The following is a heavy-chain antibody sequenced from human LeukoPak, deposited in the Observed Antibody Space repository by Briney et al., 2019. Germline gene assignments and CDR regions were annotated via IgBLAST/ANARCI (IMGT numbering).Heavy chain of an antibody. Sequence: SETLSLTSTVPGGSLTSYYWSWIRQPPGKRLEWIGHIYHSGSTNYNPSLKSRVTISVDTSKNQFSLKLSSVTAADTAVYYCARSKHTSFGVVWEIDYSGQGTLVTVSS. CDR3: ARSKHTSFGVVWEIDY. CDR2: IYHSGST. CDR1: GGSLTSYY. V-gene: IGHV4-59*08. J-gene: IGHJ4*01. D-gene: IGHD3-3*01.